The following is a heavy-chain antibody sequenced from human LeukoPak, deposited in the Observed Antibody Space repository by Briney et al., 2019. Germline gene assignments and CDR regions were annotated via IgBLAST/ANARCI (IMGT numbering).Heavy chain of an antibody. CDR2: IWYDGSNK. CDR1: GFTFSSYA. D-gene: IGHD3-10*01. J-gene: IGHJ4*02. Sequence: GGSLRLSCAASGFTFSSYAMHWVRQAPGKGLEWVAVIWYDGSNKYYADSVKGRFTISRDNSKNTLYLQMNSLRAEDTAVYYCARAGYYGSGSYDYWGQGTLVTVSS. CDR3: ARAGYYGSGSYDY. V-gene: IGHV3-33*08.